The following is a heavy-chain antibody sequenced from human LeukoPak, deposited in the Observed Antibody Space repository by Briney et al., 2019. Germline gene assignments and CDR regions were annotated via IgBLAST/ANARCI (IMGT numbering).Heavy chain of an antibody. CDR2: ISGSGGST. Sequence: GGSLRLSCAASGFTFSSYAMSWVRQAPGKGLEWVSAISGSGGSTYYADSVKGRFTISRDNSKNTVYLQMNSLRAEDTAVYYCAKNPDIVATYNYFDYWGQGSLVTVSS. CDR1: GFTFSSYA. D-gene: IGHD5-12*01. V-gene: IGHV3-23*01. J-gene: IGHJ4*02. CDR3: AKNPDIVATYNYFDY.